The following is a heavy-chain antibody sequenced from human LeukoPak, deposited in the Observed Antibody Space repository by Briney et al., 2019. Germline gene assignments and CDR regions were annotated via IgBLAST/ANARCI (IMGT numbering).Heavy chain of an antibody. J-gene: IGHJ6*02. V-gene: IGHV3-7*01. CDR3: ARESPLYPGGVYGMDV. CDR1: GFTFSNAW. CDR2: IKQDGSEK. Sequence: GGSLRLSCAASGFTFSNAWMNWVRQAPGKGLEWVANIKQDGSEKYYVDSVKGRFTISRDNAKNSLYLQMNSLRAEDTAVYYCARESPLYPGGVYGMDVWGQGTTVTVSS. D-gene: IGHD2-8*02.